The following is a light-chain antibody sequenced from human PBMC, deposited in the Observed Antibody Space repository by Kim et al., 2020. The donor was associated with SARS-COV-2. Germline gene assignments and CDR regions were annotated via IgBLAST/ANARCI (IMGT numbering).Light chain of an antibody. V-gene: IGLV2-11*01. Sequence: QPVPISGVRASSGVGGDTYVSWLQHHPGEAPRLVIYDVTQRHSGVPDCFSGSKSGNTATLAISWLQTEDEAEYYCCSNAGSYTWVFGGGTQLTVL. J-gene: IGLJ3*02. CDR2: DVT. CDR3: CSNAGSYTWV. CDR1: SSGVGGDTY.